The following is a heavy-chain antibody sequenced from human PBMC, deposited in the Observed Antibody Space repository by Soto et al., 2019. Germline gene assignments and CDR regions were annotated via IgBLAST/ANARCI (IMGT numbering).Heavy chain of an antibody. V-gene: IGHV4-38-2*02. CDR2: IYHSGST. CDR3: ARDQGITMVRSYYYYYGMDV. CDR1: GYSISSGYY. D-gene: IGHD3-10*01. Sequence: SETLSLTCAVSGYSISSGYYLGWILQPPWKGLEWIGSIYHSGSTYYNPSLKSRVTISVDTSKNQFSLKLSSVTAADTAVYYCARDQGITMVRSYYYYYGMDVWGQGTTVTVSS. J-gene: IGHJ6*02.